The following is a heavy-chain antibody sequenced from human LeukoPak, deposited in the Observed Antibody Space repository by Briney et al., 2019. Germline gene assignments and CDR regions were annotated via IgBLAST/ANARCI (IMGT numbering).Heavy chain of an antibody. CDR3: AKDAYYYGSGSYYKEWYFDL. CDR2: IRYDGSNK. D-gene: IGHD3-10*01. V-gene: IGHV3-30*02. Sequence: GGSLRLSCAASGFTFSSYGMHWVRQAPGKGLEWVAFIRYDGSNKYYADSVKGRFTISRDNSKNTLYLQMNSLRAEDTAVYYCAKDAYYYGSGSYYKEWYFDLWGRGTLVTVSS. CDR1: GFTFSSYG. J-gene: IGHJ2*01.